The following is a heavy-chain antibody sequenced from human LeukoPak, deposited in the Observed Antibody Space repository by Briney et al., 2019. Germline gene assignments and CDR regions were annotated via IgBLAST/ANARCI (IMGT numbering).Heavy chain of an antibody. Sequence: GGSLRLSCTPSQFTLSSYNLNWVRPAPGKGLEWIAHIGASGSYYYSDSVKGRFTISRDNAKNPMFLQMNSLRAEDTAVYHCVGDKDYAFDTWGQGTMVTVSS. CDR2: IGASGSY. J-gene: IGHJ3*02. D-gene: IGHD4-11*01. CDR1: QFTLSSYN. CDR3: VGDKDYAFDT. V-gene: IGHV3-21*05.